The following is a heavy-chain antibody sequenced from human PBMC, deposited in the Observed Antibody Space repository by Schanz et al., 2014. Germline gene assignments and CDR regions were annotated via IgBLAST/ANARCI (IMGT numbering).Heavy chain of an antibody. J-gene: IGHJ4*02. CDR1: GGTFNSYT. CDR2: IIPILGIA. CDR3: ARAFGGYDPAGTLDY. V-gene: IGHV1-69*04. D-gene: IGHD5-12*01. Sequence: QVQLVQSGAEVKKPGSSMKVSCKASGGTFNSYTINWVRQAPGQGLEWMGRIIPILGIANYAQKFQGRVTITAGRSTSTAYIELSSLRSEDTAVYYCARAFGGYDPAGTLDYWGQGTLVTVSS.